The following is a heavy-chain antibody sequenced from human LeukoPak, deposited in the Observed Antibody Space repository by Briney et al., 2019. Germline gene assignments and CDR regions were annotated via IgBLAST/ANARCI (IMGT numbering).Heavy chain of an antibody. CDR3: ARAGGFYRPLDY. J-gene: IGHJ4*02. V-gene: IGHV4-4*02. D-gene: IGHD3-3*01. CDR2: VELDGRT. Sequence: SETLSLTCGVSGGSVINTNWWTWVRQPPGKGLEWIGEVELDGRTNYNPSLASRLTMSVDVSENQVSLKLTSVTAADTAVYYCARAGGFYRPLDYSGQGNLVTVSS. CDR1: GGSVINTNW.